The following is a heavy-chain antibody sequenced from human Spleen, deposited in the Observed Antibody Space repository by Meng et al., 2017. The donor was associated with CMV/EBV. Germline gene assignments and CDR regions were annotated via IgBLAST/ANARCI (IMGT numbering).Heavy chain of an antibody. CDR3: ARGGDDFYDC. Sequence: LSCAASGFTLSSNAMSWVRQAPGKGLEWVSVIYSGDSSTRYADSVKGRFTISRDNSKNTMYLQMNSLRAEDTAVYYCARGGDDFYDCWGQGTLVTVSS. V-gene: IGHV3-23*03. CDR2: IYSGDSST. CDR1: GFTLSSNA. D-gene: IGHD3-3*01. J-gene: IGHJ4*02.